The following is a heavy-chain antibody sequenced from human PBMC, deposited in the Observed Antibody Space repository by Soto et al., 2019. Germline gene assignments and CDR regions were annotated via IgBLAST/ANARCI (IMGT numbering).Heavy chain of an antibody. CDR1: GFTFSSYD. CDR2: IGTAGDT. J-gene: IGHJ3*02. CDR3: ARGLSGSQPDDAYDI. V-gene: IGHV3-13*01. Sequence: GGSLRLSCAASGFTFSSYDMHWVRQATGKGLEWVSAIGTAGDTYYPGSVKGRFTISRENAKNSLYLQMNSLRAGDTAVYYCARGLSGSQPDDAYDIWGQGTMVTVSS. D-gene: IGHD1-26*01.